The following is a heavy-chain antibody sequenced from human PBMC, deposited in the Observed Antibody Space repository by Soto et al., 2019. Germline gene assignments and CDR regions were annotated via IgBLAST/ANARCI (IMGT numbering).Heavy chain of an antibody. D-gene: IGHD2-2*01. J-gene: IGHJ5*02. CDR1: GGSISSYY. V-gene: IGHV4-59*08. CDR2: IYYSGST. CDR3: ARQSCSSTSCYSWVSWFDP. Sequence: QVQLQESGPGLVKPSETLSLTCTVSGGSISSYYWSWIRQPPGKGLEWIGHIYYSGSTNYNPSLKSRVSIPVDTSKNQFSLKLGSVTAADTAVYYCARQSCSSTSCYSWVSWFDPWGQGTLVTVSS.